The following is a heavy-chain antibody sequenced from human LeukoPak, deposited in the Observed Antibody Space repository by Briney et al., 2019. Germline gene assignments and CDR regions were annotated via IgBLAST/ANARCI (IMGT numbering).Heavy chain of an antibody. CDR2: IYSDGDT. Sequence: PGGSLRLSCAASGFTFSIYAMSWVRQAPGKGLEWVSVIYSDGDTYYVDSVKGRFTISRDNSKNTLYLQMNSLRAEDTAVYYCARGPWASFDYWGQGTLVTVSS. CDR1: GFTFSIYA. CDR3: ARGPWASFDY. J-gene: IGHJ4*02. D-gene: IGHD3-16*01. V-gene: IGHV3-66*01.